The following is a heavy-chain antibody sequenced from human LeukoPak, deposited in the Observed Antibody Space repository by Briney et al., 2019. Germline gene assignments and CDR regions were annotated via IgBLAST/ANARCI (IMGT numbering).Heavy chain of an antibody. D-gene: IGHD2-2*01. Sequence: ASVKVSCKASGYTFTSYGISWVRQAPGQGLEWMGWISAYNGNTNYAQKLQGRVTMTTDTSTSTAYMELRSLRSEDTAVYYCAGSRYCSSTSCPPYYYGMDVWGQGTTVTVSS. J-gene: IGHJ6*02. CDR3: AGSRYCSSTSCPPYYYGMDV. CDR1: GYTFTSYG. V-gene: IGHV1-18*01. CDR2: ISAYNGNT.